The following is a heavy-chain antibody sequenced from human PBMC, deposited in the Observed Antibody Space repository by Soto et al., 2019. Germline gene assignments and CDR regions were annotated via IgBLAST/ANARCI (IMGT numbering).Heavy chain of an antibody. CDR3: AREDYQDGMDV. Sequence: GGSLRLSCAASGFTFSSYAMHWVRQAPGKGLEWVAVISYDGSNKYYADSVKGRFTISRDNSKNTLYLQMNSLRAEDTAVYYCAREDYQDGMDVWGQGTTVTVSS. CDR1: GFTFSSYA. CDR2: ISYDGSNK. J-gene: IGHJ6*02. V-gene: IGHV3-30-3*01. D-gene: IGHD3-10*01.